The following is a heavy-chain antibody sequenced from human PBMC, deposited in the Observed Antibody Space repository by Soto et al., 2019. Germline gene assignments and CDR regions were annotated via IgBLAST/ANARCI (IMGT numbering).Heavy chain of an antibody. V-gene: IGHV4-4*07. CDR2: IYATGTT. D-gene: IGHD1-1*01. CDR1: GASISGYY. CDR3: VRDGTKTLRDWFDP. Sequence: KTSETLSLTCTVSGASISGYYWSWIRKSAGKGLEWIGRIYATGTTDYNPSLKSRVMMSVDTSKKQFPLKLRSVTAADTAVYYCVRDGTKTLRDWFDPWGQGISVTVSS. J-gene: IGHJ5*02.